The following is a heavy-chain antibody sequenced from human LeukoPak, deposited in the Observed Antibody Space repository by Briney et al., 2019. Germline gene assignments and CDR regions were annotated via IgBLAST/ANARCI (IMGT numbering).Heavy chain of an antibody. D-gene: IGHD5-18*01. CDR1: GGSISDYY. V-gene: IGHV4-59*01. J-gene: IGHJ4*02. CDR3: ARECVDTAMVGGTYFDY. CDR2: IYYSGST. Sequence: PSETLSLTCTVSGGSISDYYWTWIRQPPGKGLEWIGYIYYSGSTNYNPSLKSRVTISVDTSRNQFSLKLSSVTAADTAIYYCARECVDTAMVGGTYFDYWGQGTLVTVSS.